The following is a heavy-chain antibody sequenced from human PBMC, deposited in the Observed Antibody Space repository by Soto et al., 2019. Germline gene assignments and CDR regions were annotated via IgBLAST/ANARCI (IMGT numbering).Heavy chain of an antibody. CDR1: GYTFTSYY. J-gene: IGHJ4*01. D-gene: IGHD3-22*01. CDR2: INPSGGGT. V-gene: IGHV1-46*01. Sequence: QVQLVQSGAEVKKPGASVKVSCKASGYTFTSYYMHWVRQAPGQGLEWMGIINPSGGGTSSAQKLQGRVILTRDTSTSTVYMELSSLRSEDTAVYYCARGVKYYSSDYCLVYWGQGTLVTFSS. CDR3: ARGVKYYSSDYCLVY.